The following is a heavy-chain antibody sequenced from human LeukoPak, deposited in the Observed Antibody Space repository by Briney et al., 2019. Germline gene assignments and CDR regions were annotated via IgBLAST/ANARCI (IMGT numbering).Heavy chain of an antibody. Sequence: PGGSLRLSCAASGFTFSDYYMSWIRQAPGKGLEWVSYISSSGSTTSYADSVKGRFTISRDNAKNSLYLQMNSLRAEDTAVYYCARGRLDMIVDTGGFDYWGQGTLVTVSS. J-gene: IGHJ4*02. CDR2: ISSSGSTT. CDR3: ARGRLDMIVDTGGFDY. CDR1: GFTFSDYY. V-gene: IGHV3-11*01. D-gene: IGHD3-22*01.